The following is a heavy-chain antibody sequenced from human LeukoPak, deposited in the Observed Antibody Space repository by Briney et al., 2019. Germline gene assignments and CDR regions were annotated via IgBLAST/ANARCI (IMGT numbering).Heavy chain of an antibody. CDR2: ISSTGYYI. D-gene: IGHD3-10*02. CDR1: GFTFSTYN. V-gene: IGHV3-21*01. J-gene: IGHJ6*04. Sequence: GGSLRLSCAASGFTFSTYNMNWVRQAPGKGLEWVSSISSTGYYIRYADSVRGRFTISRDNAKNSLYLQMNSLRAEDTAVYYCAELGITMIGGVWGKGTTVTISS. CDR3: AELGITMIGGV.